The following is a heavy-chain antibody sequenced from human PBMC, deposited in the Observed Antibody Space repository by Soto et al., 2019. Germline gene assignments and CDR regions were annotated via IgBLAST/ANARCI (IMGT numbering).Heavy chain of an antibody. CDR2: IWYDGSNK. Sequence: QPGGSLRLSCAASGFTFSSYGMHWVRQAPGKGLEWVAVIWYDGSNKYYADSVKGRFTISRDNSKNTLYLQMNSLRAEDTAVYYCARDDKPYYDFWSGLDVWGKGTTVTVSS. J-gene: IGHJ6*04. CDR1: GFTFSSYG. D-gene: IGHD3-3*01. CDR3: ARDDKPYYDFWSGLDV. V-gene: IGHV3-33*01.